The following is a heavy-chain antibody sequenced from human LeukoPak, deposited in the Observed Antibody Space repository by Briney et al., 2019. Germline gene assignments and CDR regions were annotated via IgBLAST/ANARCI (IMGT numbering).Heavy chain of an antibody. V-gene: IGHV3-23*01. J-gene: IGHJ4*02. Sequence: PGGSLRLSCAASGFTFSSYSMNWVRQAPGKGLEWVSAISGSGGSTYYADSVKGRFTISRDNSKNTLYLQMNSLRAEDTAVYYCAKRGNVDIVATIYVMTTVVTPAYFDYWGQGTLVTVSS. CDR3: AKRGNVDIVATIYVMTTVVTPAYFDY. CDR2: ISGSGGST. CDR1: GFTFSSYS. D-gene: IGHD5-12*01.